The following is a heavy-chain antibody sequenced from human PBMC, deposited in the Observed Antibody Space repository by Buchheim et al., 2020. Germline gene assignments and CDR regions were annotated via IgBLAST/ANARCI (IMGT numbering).Heavy chain of an antibody. J-gene: IGHJ6*02. CDR1: GFRFNTW. V-gene: IGHV3-7*01. CDR3: ASGPGVLRMDV. CDR2: LKEDGSEK. Sequence: EVQLVESGGGLVQRGGSLRLSCAASGFRFNTWLSWVRQAPGKGLEWVATLKEDGSEKYYVDSVQDRFTISRADANTSMFLLMNSLRVEDTAVYYCASGPGVLRMDVWGQGT. D-gene: IGHD4/OR15-4a*01.